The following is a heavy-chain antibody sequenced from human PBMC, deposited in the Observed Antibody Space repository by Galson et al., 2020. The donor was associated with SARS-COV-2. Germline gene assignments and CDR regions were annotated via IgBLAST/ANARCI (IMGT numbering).Heavy chain of an antibody. CDR2: LSGDSGYI. J-gene: IGHJ4*02. V-gene: IGHV3-21*01. Sequence: GESLKISCAASGFSFRDYSMNWVRQAPGKGLEWISSLSGDSGYIYYADSVKGRFTISRENARNSLNLQMNSLRAEDTAVYYCARDVQKQWLALDYWGQGTLVTVSS. CDR1: GFSFRDYS. CDR3: ARDVQKQWLALDY. D-gene: IGHD6-19*01.